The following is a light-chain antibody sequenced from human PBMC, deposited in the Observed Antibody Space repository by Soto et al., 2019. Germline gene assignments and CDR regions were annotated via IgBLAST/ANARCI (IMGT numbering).Light chain of an antibody. Sequence: DIQLTQSPSLLSASIGDRVTITCRASHAISTFLAWYQQKPGKAPKLLIYEASTLQSGVPSRFSGSGSGTEFTLTISGLLPEDFAAYHCQQYNNWWTFGQGTKVEIK. V-gene: IGKV1-9*01. CDR1: HAISTF. CDR2: EAS. J-gene: IGKJ1*01. CDR3: QQYNNWWT.